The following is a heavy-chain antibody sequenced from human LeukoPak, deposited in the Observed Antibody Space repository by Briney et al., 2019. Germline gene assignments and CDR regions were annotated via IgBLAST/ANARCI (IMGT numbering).Heavy chain of an antibody. V-gene: IGHV1-24*01. CDR1: GYTLTELS. CDR3: ATYDFWSGIDI. J-gene: IGHJ3*02. Sequence: ASVTVSCKVSGYTLTELSMHWVRQAPGRGLEWMGGFDPEDGETIYAQKFQGRVTMTEDTSTDTAYMELSSLRSEDTAVYYCATYDFWSGIDIWGQGTMVTVSS. CDR2: FDPEDGET. D-gene: IGHD3-3*01.